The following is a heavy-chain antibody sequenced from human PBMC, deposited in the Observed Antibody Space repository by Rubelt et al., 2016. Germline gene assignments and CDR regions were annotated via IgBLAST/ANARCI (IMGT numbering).Heavy chain of an antibody. V-gene: IGHV1-2*06. J-gene: IGHJ5*02. CDR2: IHPNRGDT. Sequence: GTEVKKPGASVKVSCKASGDTFTGYYMHWVRQAPGQGLEWMARIHPNRGDTNIAQRFRGRVTMTRDTSISTADMELSSLRTDDTAVYFCARGPDYGDSGWFDTWGQGTLVTVSS. CDR1: GDTFTGYY. D-gene: IGHD4-17*01. CDR3: ARGPDYGDSGWFDT.